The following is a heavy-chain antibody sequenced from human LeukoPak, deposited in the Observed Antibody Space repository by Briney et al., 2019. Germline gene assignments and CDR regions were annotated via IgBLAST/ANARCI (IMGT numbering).Heavy chain of an antibody. Sequence: GGSLRLSCAASGFPFSSYSMNWVRQAPGKGLEWVSGINWNGGSIGYAHSVKGRFTISRDNAKNSLYLQMNSLRAEDTALYYCARVGIYGDYGRYFDYWGQGTLVTVSS. CDR2: INWNGGSI. CDR1: GFPFSSYS. J-gene: IGHJ4*02. CDR3: ARVGIYGDYGRYFDY. D-gene: IGHD4-17*01. V-gene: IGHV3-20*04.